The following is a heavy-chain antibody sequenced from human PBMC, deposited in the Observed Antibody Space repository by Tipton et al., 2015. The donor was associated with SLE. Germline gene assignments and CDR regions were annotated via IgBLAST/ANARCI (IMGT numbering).Heavy chain of an antibody. CDR2: IYTSGST. CDR1: GYSISSGYY. Sequence: TLSLTCTVSGYSISSGYYWGWIRQPPGKGLEWIGSIYTSGSTNYNPSLKSRVTISVDTSKNQFSLKLSSVTAADTAVYYCARDRAAAGTDYYYYYGMDVWGQGTTVTVSS. D-gene: IGHD6-13*01. J-gene: IGHJ6*02. CDR3: ARDRAAAGTDYYYYYGMDV. V-gene: IGHV4-38-2*02.